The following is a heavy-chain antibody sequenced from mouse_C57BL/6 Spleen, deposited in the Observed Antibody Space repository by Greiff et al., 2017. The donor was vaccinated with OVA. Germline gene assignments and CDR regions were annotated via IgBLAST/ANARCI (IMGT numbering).Heavy chain of an antibody. J-gene: IGHJ3*01. Sequence: QVQLQQPGAELVKPGASVKMSCKASGYTFTSYWITWVKQRPGQGLEWIGDIYPGSGSTNYNEKFKSKATLTVDTSSSTAYMQLSSLTSEDSAVYYGARVGELQGAWFAYWGQGTLVTVSA. CDR1: GYTFTSYW. V-gene: IGHV1-55*01. CDR3: ARVGELQGAWFAY. D-gene: IGHD2-1*01. CDR2: IYPGSGST.